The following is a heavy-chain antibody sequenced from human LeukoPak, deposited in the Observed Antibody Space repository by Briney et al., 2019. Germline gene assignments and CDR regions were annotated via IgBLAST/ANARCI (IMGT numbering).Heavy chain of an antibody. CDR3: ARSYSSSWYYYYYYMDV. D-gene: IGHD6-13*01. Sequence: PSETLSLTCAVYGGSFSGYCWSWIRQPPGKGLEWIGYIYYSGSTNYNPSLKSRVTISVDTSKNQFSLKLSSVTAADTAVYYCARSYSSSWYYYYYYMDVWGKGTTVTISS. CDR2: IYYSGST. J-gene: IGHJ6*03. V-gene: IGHV4-59*01. CDR1: GGSFSGYC.